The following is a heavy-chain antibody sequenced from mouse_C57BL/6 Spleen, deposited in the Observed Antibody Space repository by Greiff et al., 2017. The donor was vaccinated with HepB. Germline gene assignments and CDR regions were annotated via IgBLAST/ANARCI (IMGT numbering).Heavy chain of an antibody. J-gene: IGHJ4*01. Sequence: VQLQQSGAELVKPGASVKISCKASGYTFTDYYINWVKQRPGQGLEWIGKIGPGSGSTYYNEKFKGKATLTADKSSSTAYMQLSSLTSEDSAVYFCAGYYGSSYENYAMDYWGQGTSVTVSS. CDR3: AGYYGSSYENYAMDY. CDR1: GYTFTDYY. V-gene: IGHV1-77*01. CDR2: IGPGSGST. D-gene: IGHD1-1*01.